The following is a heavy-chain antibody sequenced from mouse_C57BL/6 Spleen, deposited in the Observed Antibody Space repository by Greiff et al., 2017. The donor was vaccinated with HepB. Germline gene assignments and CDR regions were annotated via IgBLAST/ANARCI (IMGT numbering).Heavy chain of an antibody. V-gene: IGHV14-4*01. CDR2: IDPENGDT. D-gene: IGHD1-1*01. CDR3: TTGYYGSSAWFAY. Sequence: EVQLQQSGAELVRPGASVKLSCTASGFNIKDDYMHWVKQRPEQGLEWIGWIDPENGDTEYASKFQGKATITADTSSNTASLQLSSLTSEDTAVYYCTTGYYGSSAWFAYWGQGTLVTVSA. J-gene: IGHJ3*01. CDR1: GFNIKDDY.